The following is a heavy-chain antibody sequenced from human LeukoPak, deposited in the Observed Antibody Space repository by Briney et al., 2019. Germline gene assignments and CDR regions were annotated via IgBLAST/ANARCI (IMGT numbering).Heavy chain of an antibody. J-gene: IGHJ4*02. D-gene: IGHD2-2*01. CDR1: GFTFSSYW. CDR2: IKQDGSEK. CDR3: ARDRCSSTSCYGEFDY. Sequence: PGGSLRLSCAASGFTFSSYWMSWVRQAPGKGLEWVANIKQDGSEKYYVDSVKGRFTISRDNAKNSLYLQMSSLRAEDTAVYYCARDRCSSTSCYGEFDYWGQGTLVTVSS. V-gene: IGHV3-7*01.